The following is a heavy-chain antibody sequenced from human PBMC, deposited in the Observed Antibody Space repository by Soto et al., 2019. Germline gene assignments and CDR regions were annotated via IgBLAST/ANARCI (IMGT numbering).Heavy chain of an antibody. CDR1: GYPFTSYA. D-gene: IGHD6-13*01. J-gene: IGHJ4*02. CDR2: INAGNGNT. Sequence: ASVKVSCKASGYPFTSYAMHWVRQAPGQRLEWMGWINAGNGNTKYSQKFQGRVTITRDTSASTAYVELSSLRSEDTAVYYCARGVYVSSWYFDWGQGTLVTVSS. V-gene: IGHV1-3*01. CDR3: ARGVYVSSWYFD.